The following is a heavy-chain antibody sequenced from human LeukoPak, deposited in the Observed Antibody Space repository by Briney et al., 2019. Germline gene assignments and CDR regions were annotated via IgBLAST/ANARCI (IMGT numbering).Heavy chain of an antibody. Sequence: GGSLRLSCAASGFTFSSYAMSWVRQAPGKGLEWVSAISGSGGSTYYADSVKGRFTISRDNSKNTLHLQMNSLRAEDTALYYCAKEKKIGAAGTVGFDIWGQGTMVTVSS. J-gene: IGHJ3*02. CDR3: AKEKKIGAAGTVGFDI. V-gene: IGHV3-23*01. D-gene: IGHD6-13*01. CDR1: GFTFSSYA. CDR2: ISGSGGST.